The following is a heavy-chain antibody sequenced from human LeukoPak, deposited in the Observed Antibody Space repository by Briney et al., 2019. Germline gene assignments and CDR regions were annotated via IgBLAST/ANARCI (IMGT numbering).Heavy chain of an antibody. CDR1: VFTVKTNY. CDR2: IYEGTTA. CDR3: ARDLNF. J-gene: IGHJ4*02. V-gene: IGHV3-53*01. Sequence: PGVPLRLSCAASVFTVKTNYLSWLRQPPGKGPEWLSVIYEGTTASAGDSVKGLLTVSSDDSRNTVYLQMNNLRAEDTAVYYCARDLNFWGQGALVTVSS.